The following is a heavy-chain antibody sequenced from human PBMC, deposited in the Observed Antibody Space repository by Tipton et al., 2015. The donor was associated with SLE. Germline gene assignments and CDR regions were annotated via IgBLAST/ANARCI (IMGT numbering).Heavy chain of an antibody. Sequence: TLSLTCTVSGGSISSGNYYWSWIRQPAGKGLEWIGRIYTSGSTNYNPSLKSRVTISVDTSKNQFSLKLSSVTAADTAVYYCASSSGDRIYYFDYWGQGTLVTVSS. D-gene: IGHD1-26*01. CDR1: GGSISSGNYY. CDR3: ASSSGDRIYYFDY. CDR2: IYTSGST. J-gene: IGHJ4*02. V-gene: IGHV4-61*02.